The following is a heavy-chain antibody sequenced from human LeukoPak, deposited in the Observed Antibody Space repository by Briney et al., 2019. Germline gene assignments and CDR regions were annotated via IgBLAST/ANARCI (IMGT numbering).Heavy chain of an antibody. J-gene: IGHJ4*02. CDR2: ISSSGSTI. D-gene: IGHD3-3*01. Sequence: PGGSLRLSCAASGFTFSDYYMSWIRQASGKGLEWVSYISSSGSTIYYADSVKGRFTISRDNAKNSLYLQMNSLRAEDTAVYYCARRTIFGVVISYYFDYWGQGTLVTVSS. CDR1: GFTFSDYY. CDR3: ARRTIFGVVISYYFDY. V-gene: IGHV3-11*01.